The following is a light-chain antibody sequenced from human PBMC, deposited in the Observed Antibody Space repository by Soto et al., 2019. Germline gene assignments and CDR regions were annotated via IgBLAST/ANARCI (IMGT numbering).Light chain of an antibody. CDR3: QTWGTDVSV. CDR1: SGHSSYA. V-gene: IGLV4-69*01. CDR2: LNSDGSH. J-gene: IGLJ7*01. Sequence: QSVLTQWPSASASLGASVKLTCTLSSGHSSYAFAWHQQQPEKGPRFLMRLNSDGSHNKGYGIPDRFSGSSSGAERYLTISSLQSEDEADYYCQTWGTDVSVFGGGTQLTVL.